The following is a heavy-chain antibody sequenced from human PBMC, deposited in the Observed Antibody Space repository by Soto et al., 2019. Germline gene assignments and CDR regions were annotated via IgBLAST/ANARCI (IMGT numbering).Heavy chain of an antibody. CDR1: GGTFSSYA. Sequence: QVQLVQSGAEVKKPGSSVKVSCKASGGTFSSYAISWVRQAPGQGLEWMGGIIPIFGTANYAQKFQGRVTITADKSTSTAYMELRSLRSEDTAVYYCASEMVRGVIIGLGGYFDYWGQGTLVTVSS. V-gene: IGHV1-69*06. D-gene: IGHD3-10*01. CDR2: IIPIFGTA. J-gene: IGHJ4*02. CDR3: ASEMVRGVIIGLGGYFDY.